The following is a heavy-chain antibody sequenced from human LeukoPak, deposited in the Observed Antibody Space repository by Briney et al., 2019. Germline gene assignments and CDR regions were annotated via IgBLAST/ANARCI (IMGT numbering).Heavy chain of an antibody. J-gene: IGHJ4*02. CDR3: ARVRRGYSGYDFPYDY. CDR2: IYTSGST. CDR1: GGSISSGSYY. V-gene: IGHV4-61*02. Sequence: SETLSLTCTVSGGSISSGSYYWSWIRQPAGKGLEWIGRIYTSGSTNYNPSLKSRVTISVDTSKNQFSLKLSSVTAADTAVYYCARVRRGYSGYDFPYDYWGQGTLVTVSS. D-gene: IGHD5-12*01.